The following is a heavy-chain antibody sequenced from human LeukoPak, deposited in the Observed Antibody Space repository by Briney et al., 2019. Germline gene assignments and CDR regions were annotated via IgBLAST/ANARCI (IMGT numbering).Heavy chain of an antibody. V-gene: IGHV1-69*13. D-gene: IGHD3-10*01. J-gene: IGHJ6*03. CDR2: IIPIFGTA. Sequence: ASVKVSCKASGGTFSSYAISWVRQAPGRGLEWMGGIIPIFGTANYAQKFQGRVTITADESTSTAYMELSSLRSEDTAVYYCARESMVRGVIRNYYYYYMDVWGKGTTVTISS. CDR3: ARESMVRGVIRNYYYYYMDV. CDR1: GGTFSSYA.